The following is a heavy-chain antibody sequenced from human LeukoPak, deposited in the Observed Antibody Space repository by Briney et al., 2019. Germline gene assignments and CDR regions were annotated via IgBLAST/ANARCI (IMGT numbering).Heavy chain of an antibody. Sequence: GASVKVSCKASGGTFSSYAISWVRQAPGQGLGWMGRIIPIFGIANYAQKFQGRVTITADKSTSTAYMELSSLRSEDTAVYYCARDDSSGYYVGYWGQGTLVTVSS. D-gene: IGHD3-22*01. CDR2: IIPIFGIA. J-gene: IGHJ4*02. CDR3: ARDDSSGYYVGY. V-gene: IGHV1-69*10. CDR1: GGTFSSYA.